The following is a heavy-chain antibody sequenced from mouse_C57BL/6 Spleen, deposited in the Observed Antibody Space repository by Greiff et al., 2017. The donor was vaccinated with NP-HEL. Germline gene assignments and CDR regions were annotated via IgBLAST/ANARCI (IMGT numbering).Heavy chain of an antibody. J-gene: IGHJ4*01. D-gene: IGHD2-2*01. V-gene: IGHV5-4*01. CDR3: ARDGYDEAMDY. CDR2: ISDGGSYT. Sequence: VQLKESGGGLVKPGGSLKLSCAASGFTFSSYAMSWVRQTPEKRLEWVATISDGGSYTYYPDNVKGRFTISRDNAKNNLYLQMSHLKSEDTAMYYCARDGYDEAMDYWGQGTSVTVSS. CDR1: GFTFSSYA.